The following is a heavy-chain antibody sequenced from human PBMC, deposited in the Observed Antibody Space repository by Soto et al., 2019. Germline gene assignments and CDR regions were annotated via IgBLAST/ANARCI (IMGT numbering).Heavy chain of an antibody. D-gene: IGHD3-9*01. CDR3: ARAGQTVRIFDY. CDR1: GDSMTSFY. V-gene: IGHV4-59*01. Sequence: QVQLLESGPGLLKPSETLSLICTVSGDSMTSFYWTWIRQPPGKDLEWIGQIYYSGSTTYNPSLKSRVTISIDTSKNQFSLRLTSLTAADTAVYYCARAGQTVRIFDYWGQGALVAVSS. J-gene: IGHJ4*02. CDR2: IYYSGST.